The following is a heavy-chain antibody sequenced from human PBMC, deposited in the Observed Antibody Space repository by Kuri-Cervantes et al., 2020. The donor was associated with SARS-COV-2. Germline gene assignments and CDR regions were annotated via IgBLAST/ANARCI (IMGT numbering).Heavy chain of an antibody. Sequence: ESLKISCAGSGFTFSNAWMRWVRQAPGKGLGWVGRFRGKANNYPTAYAASVKYRFTISRDDSKNMAYLQMNSQKTEDTAVYYCRTLIDYWGQGAMVTVSS. CDR2: FRGKANNYPT. CDR1: GFTFSNAW. J-gene: IGHJ4*02. CDR3: RTLIDY. V-gene: IGHV3-73*01.